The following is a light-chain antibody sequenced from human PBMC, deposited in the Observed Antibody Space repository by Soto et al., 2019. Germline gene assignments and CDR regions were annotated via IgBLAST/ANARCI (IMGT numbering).Light chain of an antibody. CDR2: QDA. V-gene: IGLV3-1*01. Sequence: SYELTQPPSVSVSPGQTASITCSGDKLGSKYASWYQQKPGQSPVLVIYQDANRPSGIPERFTGSNSGNTATLTISGTQATDEADYYCQAWDSSTRVVFGGGTKLTVI. CDR1: KLGSKY. J-gene: IGLJ2*01. CDR3: QAWDSSTRVV.